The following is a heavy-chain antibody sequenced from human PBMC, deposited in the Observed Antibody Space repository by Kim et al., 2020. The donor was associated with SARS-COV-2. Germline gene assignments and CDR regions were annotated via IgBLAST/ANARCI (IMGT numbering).Heavy chain of an antibody. V-gene: IGHV4-39*01. CDR1: GGSISSSSYY. D-gene: IGHD2-21*01. CDR3: ARISRPHIVVVIAPYGMDV. Sequence: SETLSLTCTVSGGSISSSSYYWGWIRQPPGKGLEWIGSIYYSGSTYYNPSLKSRVTISVDTSKNQFSLKLSSVTAADTAVYYCARISRPHIVVVIAPYGMDVWGQGTTVTVSS. J-gene: IGHJ6*02. CDR2: IYYSGST.